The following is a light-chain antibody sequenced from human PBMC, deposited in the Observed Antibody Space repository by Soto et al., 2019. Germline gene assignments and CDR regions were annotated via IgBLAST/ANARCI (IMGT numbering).Light chain of an antibody. V-gene: IGKV3-20*01. J-gene: IGKJ5*01. CDR1: QSVSSSS. Sequence: IVLTQSPGTLSLSPGERATLSCRTSQSVSSSSLAWYQQRPGQAPRLLIYGTSSRATGIPDRFSGSGSGTDFTLTISRLEPEDFAVYFCQRYGSSPLITFGQGTRLEIK. CDR2: GTS. CDR3: QRYGSSPLIT.